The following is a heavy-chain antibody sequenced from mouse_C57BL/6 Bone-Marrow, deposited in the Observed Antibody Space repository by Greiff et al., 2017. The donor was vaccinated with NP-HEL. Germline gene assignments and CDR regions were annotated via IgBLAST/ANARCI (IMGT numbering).Heavy chain of an antibody. V-gene: IGHV1-59*01. CDR1: GYTFTSYW. CDR2: IDPSDSYT. J-gene: IGHJ4*01. CDR3: ARETNYDRKCNYAMDY. D-gene: IGHD2-4*01. Sequence: QVQLQQPGAELVRPGTSVKLSCKASGYTFTSYWMHWVKQRPGQGLEWIGVIDPSDSYTNYNQKFKGKATLTVDTSSSTAYMQLSSLTSEDSAVYYCARETNYDRKCNYAMDYWGQGTSVTVSS.